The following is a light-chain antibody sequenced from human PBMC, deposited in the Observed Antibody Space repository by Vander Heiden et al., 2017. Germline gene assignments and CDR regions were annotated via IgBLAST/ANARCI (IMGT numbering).Light chain of an antibody. CDR2: GAS. V-gene: IGKV3-20*01. Sequence: EILLTQSPAPPSLSPGERATLSCRASQSLSSNYLAGYQQKPGQAPRLLIYGASSRAAGIPDRCSGSGSGTDFTLTISRLEPEDVAVYYCQQFGSSLLYTFGQGTKLEIK. CDR3: QQFGSSLLYT. CDR1: QSLSSNY. J-gene: IGKJ2*01.